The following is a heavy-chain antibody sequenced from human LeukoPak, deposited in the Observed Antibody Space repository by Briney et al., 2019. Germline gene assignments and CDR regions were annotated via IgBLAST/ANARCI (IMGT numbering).Heavy chain of an antibody. CDR2: IKQDGSEK. CDR3: ARDSYYDPI. CDR1: GFTFSSYW. D-gene: IGHD3-22*01. J-gene: IGHJ4*02. Sequence: PGGSMRLSCAASGFTFSSYWMSWVRQAPGKWLEWVANIKQDGSEKYYVDSVKGRFTISRDNAKNSLYLQMDSLRAEDTAVYYCARDSYYDPIWGQGTLVTVSS. V-gene: IGHV3-7*01.